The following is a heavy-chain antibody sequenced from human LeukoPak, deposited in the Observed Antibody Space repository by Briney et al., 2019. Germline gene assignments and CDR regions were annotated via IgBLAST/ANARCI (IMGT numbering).Heavy chain of an antibody. J-gene: IGHJ5*02. Sequence: SQTLSLTCAISGDSVSSNSVAWNWIRQSPSRGLEWLGRIYYRSRRYSDYAVSVKGRITINPDTSKNQFSLQLNSVTPKDTAVYYCARDLGWFDPWGQGILVTVSS. V-gene: IGHV6-1*01. CDR3: ARDLGWFDP. CDR1: GDSVSSNSVA. CDR2: IYYRSRRYS.